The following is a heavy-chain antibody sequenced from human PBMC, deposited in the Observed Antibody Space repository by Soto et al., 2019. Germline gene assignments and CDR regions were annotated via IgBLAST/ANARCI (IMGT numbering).Heavy chain of an antibody. V-gene: IGHV3-30*04. CDR3: ARDDADHIDY. CDR2: ILSDGEKK. D-gene: IGHD2-21*01. J-gene: IGHJ4*02. CDR1: GISFKKYT. Sequence: QVQLVESGGGVVPPGRSLRLSCAASGISFKKYTMHWVRQAPGKGLEWVAGILSDGEKKYYADSVQGRFTISRDNSKNTLYVQMNSLRPDDTALYYCARDDADHIDYWGQGTLVTVSS.